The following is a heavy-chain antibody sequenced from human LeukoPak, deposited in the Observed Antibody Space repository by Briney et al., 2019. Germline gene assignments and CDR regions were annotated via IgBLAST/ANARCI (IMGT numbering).Heavy chain of an antibody. J-gene: IGHJ4*02. D-gene: IGHD2-2*01. CDR3: TTDPNIVVVPAATNDY. CDR1: GFTFSNAW. CDR2: IKSKTDGGTT. V-gene: IGHV3-15*01. Sequence: GGSLRLSCAASGFTFSNAWMSWVRQAPGKGLEWVGRIKSKTDGGTTDYAGPVKGRFTISRDDSKNTLYLQMNSLKTEDTAVYYCTTDPNIVVVPAATNDYWGQGTLVTVSS.